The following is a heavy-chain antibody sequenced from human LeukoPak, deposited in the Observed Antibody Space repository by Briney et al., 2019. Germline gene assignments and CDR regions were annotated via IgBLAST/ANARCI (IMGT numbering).Heavy chain of an antibody. CDR1: GYTFSSYA. CDR3: TIPSSSFQIDY. Sequence: GASVKVSCKASGYTFSSYAINWVRQAPGQGLEWMGGIIPIFGTASYAQKFQGRVTIIADKSTSTAYMELSSLRSEDTAVYCCTIPSSSFQIDYWGQGTLVTVSS. J-gene: IGHJ4*02. V-gene: IGHV1-69*06. CDR2: IIPIFGTA. D-gene: IGHD6-13*01.